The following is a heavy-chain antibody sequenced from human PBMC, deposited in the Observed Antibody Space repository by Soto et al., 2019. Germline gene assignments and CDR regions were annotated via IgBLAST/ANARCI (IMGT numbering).Heavy chain of an antibody. Sequence: GGSLRLPCVPSGFTFSTSNMNWIRRAPGKGLEWVAYISNTDSFIHYADSVKCRFTISRDNDKNSLYLQMNSLRAEDTAVYYCARNMYYDFWSGYPNWFDPWGQGTVVTVPQ. CDR1: GFTFSTSN. V-gene: IGHV3-11*01. CDR3: ARNMYYDFWSGYPNWFDP. D-gene: IGHD3-3*01. CDR2: ISNTDSFI. J-gene: IGHJ5*02.